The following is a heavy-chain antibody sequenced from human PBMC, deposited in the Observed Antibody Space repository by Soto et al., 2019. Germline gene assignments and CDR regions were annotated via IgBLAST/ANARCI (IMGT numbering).Heavy chain of an antibody. V-gene: IGHV4-59*01. CDR3: ALMVRGFGYFDY. D-gene: IGHD3-10*01. J-gene: IGHJ4*02. CDR2: IYYSGST. Sequence: SETLSLTCTVSGGSISSYYWSWIRQPPGKGLEWIGYIYYSGSTNYNPSLKSRVTISVDTSKNQFSLKLSSVTAADTAVYYCALMVRGFGYFDYWGQGTLVTVSS. CDR1: GGSISSYY.